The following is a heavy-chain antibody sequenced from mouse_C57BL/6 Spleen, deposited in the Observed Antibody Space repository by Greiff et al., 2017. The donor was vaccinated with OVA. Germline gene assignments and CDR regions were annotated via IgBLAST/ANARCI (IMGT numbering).Heavy chain of an antibody. CDR2: IYPSDSET. Sequence: VQLQESGAELVRPGSSVKLSCKASGYTFTSYWMDWVKQRPGQGLEWIGNIYPSDSETHYNQKFKDKATLTVDKSSSTAYMQLSSLTSEDSAGYYCASGSSYWYFDVWGTGTTVTVSS. CDR1: GYTFTSYW. CDR3: ASGSSYWYFDV. J-gene: IGHJ1*03. D-gene: IGHD1-1*01. V-gene: IGHV1-61*01.